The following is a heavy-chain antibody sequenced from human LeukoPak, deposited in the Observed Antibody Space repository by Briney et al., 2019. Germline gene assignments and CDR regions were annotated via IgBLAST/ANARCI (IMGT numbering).Heavy chain of an antibody. D-gene: IGHD2-21*02. Sequence: GGSLRHSCAASGFTFSSYWMHWVRQAPGKGLVWVSRIDSDGSTTNYADSVKGRFTISRDNAKNTLYLQMNSLRAEEMAVYYCPREAYCGGDCYYFDYWGQGTLVTVSS. J-gene: IGHJ4*02. CDR1: GFTFSSYW. CDR3: PREAYCGGDCYYFDY. V-gene: IGHV3-74*01. CDR2: IDSDGSTT.